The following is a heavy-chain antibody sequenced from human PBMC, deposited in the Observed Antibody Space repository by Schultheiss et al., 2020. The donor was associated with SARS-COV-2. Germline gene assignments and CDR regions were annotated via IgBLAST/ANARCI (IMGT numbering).Heavy chain of an antibody. D-gene: IGHD1-20*01. CDR3: ARGLITGTPFFDY. V-gene: IGHV4-34*01. Sequence: SETLSLTCVVYGGSFSGYYWSWIRQPPGKGQEWIGEINHSGSTNYNPSLKSRVTISVDMSKNQFSLKVSSVTAADTAVYYCARGLITGTPFFDYWGQGTLVTVSS. CDR2: INHSGST. J-gene: IGHJ4*02. CDR1: GGSFSGYY.